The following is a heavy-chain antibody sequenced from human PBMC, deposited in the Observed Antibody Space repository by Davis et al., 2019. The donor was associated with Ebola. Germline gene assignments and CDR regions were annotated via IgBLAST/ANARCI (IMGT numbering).Heavy chain of an antibody. CDR2: FGTGGDT. J-gene: IGHJ3*02. Sequence: GGSLRLSCETPGFTFRTYALSWFRQAPGKGLKWVWTFGTGGDTYYADSVKGRFAISRDNSRGTLYLQMNSLRVEDSAIYYCVKDSSNIWFDIWGQGTLVTVSS. CDR1: GFTFRTYA. V-gene: IGHV3-23*01. D-gene: IGHD2/OR15-2a*01. CDR3: VKDSSNIWFDI.